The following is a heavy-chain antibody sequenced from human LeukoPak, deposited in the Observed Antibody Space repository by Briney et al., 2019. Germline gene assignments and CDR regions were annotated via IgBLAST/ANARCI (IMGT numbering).Heavy chain of an antibody. D-gene: IGHD6-19*01. CDR3: AADSSGWYSILGGLDAFDI. CDR2: IVVGSGNT. Sequence: GASVKVSCKASGFTFTSSAMQWVRQARGQRLEWIGWIVVGSGNTNYAQKFQERVTITRDMSTSTAYMELSSLRSEDTAVYYCAADSSGWYSILGGLDAFDIWGQGTMVTVSS. V-gene: IGHV1-58*02. CDR1: GFTFTSSA. J-gene: IGHJ3*02.